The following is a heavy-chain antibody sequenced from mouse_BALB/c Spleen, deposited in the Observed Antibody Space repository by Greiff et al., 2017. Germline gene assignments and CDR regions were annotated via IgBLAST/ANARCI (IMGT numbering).Heavy chain of an antibody. Sequence: VQLQQSGPELVKPGASVRISCKASGYTFTSYYIHWVKQRPGQGLEWIGWIYPGNVNTKYNEKFKGKATLTADKSSSTAYMQLSSLTSEDSAVYFCARGWTGNYARDYWGQGTSVTVSA. CDR2: IYPGNVNT. CDR1: GYTFTSYY. J-gene: IGHJ4*01. D-gene: IGHD4-1*01. V-gene: IGHV1S56*01. CDR3: ARGWTGNYARDY.